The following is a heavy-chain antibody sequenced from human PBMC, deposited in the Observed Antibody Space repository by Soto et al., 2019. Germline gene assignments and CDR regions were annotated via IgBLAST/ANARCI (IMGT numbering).Heavy chain of an antibody. J-gene: IGHJ3*02. V-gene: IGHV1-24*01. D-gene: IGHD3-22*01. CDR1: GYTLTELS. CDR2: FDPEDGET. CDR3: ATGVNYDSSGWHAFVI. Sequence: GXSVKVSCKVSGYTLTELSMHWVRQAPGKGLEWMGGFDPEDGETIYAQKFQGRVTMTEDTSTDTAYMELSSLRSEDTAVYYCATGVNYDSSGWHAFVIWGQGKMVTVSS.